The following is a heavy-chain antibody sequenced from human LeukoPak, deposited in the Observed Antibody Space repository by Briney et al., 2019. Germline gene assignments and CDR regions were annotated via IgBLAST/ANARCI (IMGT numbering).Heavy chain of an antibody. CDR2: IYTSGST. CDR1: GGSISSGSYY. CDR3: ARESCSSTSCYIDY. J-gene: IGHJ4*02. D-gene: IGHD2-2*02. V-gene: IGHV4-61*02. Sequence: PSQTLSLTCTVSGGSISSGSYYWSWIRQPAGKGLEWIGRIYTSGSTNYNPSLKSRVTISVDTSKNQFSLKLSSVTAADTAVYYCARESCSSTSCYIDYWGQGTLVTVSS.